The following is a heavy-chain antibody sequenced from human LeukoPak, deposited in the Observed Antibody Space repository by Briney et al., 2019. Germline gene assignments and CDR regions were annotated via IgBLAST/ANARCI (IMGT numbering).Heavy chain of an antibody. D-gene: IGHD5-18*01. J-gene: IGHJ4*02. CDR3: ARVSDTSMVTPVFDS. CDR2: VSTSNGAT. CDR1: GYNFNRYT. Sequence: ASVKVSCKTSGYNFNRYTITWVRQAPGQGLEWMGWVSTSNGATNYAEKFQGRVTMTTETVTKTAYMELRRLTSGDTAMYFCARVSDTSMVTPVFDSWGQGTLVTVS. V-gene: IGHV1-18*01.